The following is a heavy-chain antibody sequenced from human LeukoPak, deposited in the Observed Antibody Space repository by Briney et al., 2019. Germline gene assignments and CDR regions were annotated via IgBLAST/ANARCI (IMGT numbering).Heavy chain of an antibody. CDR2: ISSSSSYI. Sequence: GGSLRLSCAASGFTFSSYSMNWVRQAPGKGLEWVSSISSSSSYIYYADSVKGRFTISRDNAKNSLYLQMNSLRAEDTAVYYCARDRVLGCNGGSCYGLVSSENFDYWGQGTLVTVSS. V-gene: IGHV3-21*01. CDR1: GFTFSSYS. D-gene: IGHD2-15*01. CDR3: ARDRVLGCNGGSCYGLVSSENFDY. J-gene: IGHJ4*02.